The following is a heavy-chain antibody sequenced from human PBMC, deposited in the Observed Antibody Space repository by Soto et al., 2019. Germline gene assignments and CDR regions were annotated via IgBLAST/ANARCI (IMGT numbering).Heavy chain of an antibody. J-gene: IGHJ5*02. CDR2: ICTGDSPI. V-gene: IGHV3-48*01. D-gene: IGHD2-2*01. CDR1: GFTFSSYA. Sequence: EVQLVESGGGLVQPGGSLRLSCAASGFTFSSYAMNWVRQAPGKGLEWVSYICTGDSPIYYADSVKGRFTISRDNAKNPLYVQRIGLRAEDAAVYYCARVCRYCSTSNALSWGQGTLVTVSS. CDR3: ARVCRYCSTSNALS.